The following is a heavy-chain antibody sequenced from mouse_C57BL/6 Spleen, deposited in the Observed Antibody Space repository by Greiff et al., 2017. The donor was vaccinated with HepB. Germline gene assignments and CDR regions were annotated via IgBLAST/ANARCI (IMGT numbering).Heavy chain of an antibody. Sequence: EVQRVESGGGLVQPGGSMKLSCVASGFTFSNYWMNWVRQSPEKGLEWVAQIRLKSDNYATHYAESVKGRFTISRDDSKSSVYLQMNNLRAEDTGIYYCTPGDGYPAWFAYWGQGTLVTVSA. CDR3: TPGDGYPAWFAY. CDR2: IRLKSDNYAT. J-gene: IGHJ3*01. D-gene: IGHD2-3*01. CDR1: GFTFSNYW. V-gene: IGHV6-3*01.